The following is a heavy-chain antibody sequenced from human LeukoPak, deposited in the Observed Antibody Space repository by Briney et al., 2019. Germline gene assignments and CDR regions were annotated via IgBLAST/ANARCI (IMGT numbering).Heavy chain of an antibody. CDR1: GVSISSSNSY. D-gene: IGHD3/OR15-3a*01. V-gene: IGHV4-39*01. J-gene: IGHJ4*02. CDR2: IYYSGNT. CDR3: ARQTGSGLFILP. Sequence: SETLSLTCTVSGVSISSSNSYWGWIRQPPGKGLEWIGSIYYSGNTYYNASLKSQVSISIDTSKNQFSLKLTSVTAADTAVYYCARQTGSGLFILPGGQGTLVTVAS.